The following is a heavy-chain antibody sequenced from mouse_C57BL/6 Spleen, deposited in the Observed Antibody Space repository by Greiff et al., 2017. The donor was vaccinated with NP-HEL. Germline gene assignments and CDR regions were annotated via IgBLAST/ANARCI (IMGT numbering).Heavy chain of an antibody. Sequence: QVHVKQSGPELVKPGASVKISCKASGYAFSSSWMNWVKQRPGKGLEWIGRIYPGDGDTNYNGKFKGKATLTADKSSSTAYMQLSSLTSEDSAVYFCASPITTVVDWYFDVWGTGTTVTVSS. V-gene: IGHV1-82*01. CDR2: IYPGDGDT. CDR3: ASPITTVVDWYFDV. D-gene: IGHD1-1*01. J-gene: IGHJ1*03. CDR1: GYAFSSSW.